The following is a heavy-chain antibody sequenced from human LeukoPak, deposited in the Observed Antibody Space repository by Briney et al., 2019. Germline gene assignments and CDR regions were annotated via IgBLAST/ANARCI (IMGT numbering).Heavy chain of an antibody. D-gene: IGHD3-22*01. CDR2: ISYDGSNK. J-gene: IGHJ3*02. V-gene: IGHV3-30-3*01. CDR3: ARDMGYDSSGYNGDAFDI. CDR1: GFTFSSYA. Sequence: PGGSLRLSCAASGFTFSSYAMPWVRQAPGKGLEWVAVISYDGSNKYYADSVKGRFTISRDNSKNTLYLQMNSLRAEDTAVYYCARDMGYDSSGYNGDAFDIWGQGTMVTVSS.